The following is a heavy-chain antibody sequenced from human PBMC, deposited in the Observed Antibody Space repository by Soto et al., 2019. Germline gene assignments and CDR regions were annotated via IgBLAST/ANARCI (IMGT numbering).Heavy chain of an antibody. CDR1: GYTFTSYA. CDR3: ARSIVVVTALDY. Sequence: KKRGASVKVSCKASGYTFTSYAMHWVRQAPGQRLEWMGWTNDGNGNTKYSQKFQGRVTITRDTSASTAYMELSSLRSEDTAVYYCARSIVVVTALDYWGQGTLVTVSS. J-gene: IGHJ4*02. CDR2: TNDGNGNT. V-gene: IGHV1-3*01. D-gene: IGHD2-21*02.